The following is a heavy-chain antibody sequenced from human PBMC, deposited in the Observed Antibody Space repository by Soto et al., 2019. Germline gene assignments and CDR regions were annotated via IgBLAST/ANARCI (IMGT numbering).Heavy chain of an antibody. J-gene: IGHJ6*03. CDR2: ISSSSSTI. V-gene: IGHV3-48*01. CDR1: GFTFSSYS. CDR3: ARVDLIVVPAASKVYYYYYMDV. Sequence: GGSLRLSCAASGFTFSSYSMNWVRQAPGKGLEWVSYISSSSSTIYYADSVKGRFTISRDNAKNSLYLQMNSLRAEDTAVYYCARVDLIVVPAASKVYYYYYMDVWGKGTTVTVSS. D-gene: IGHD2-2*01.